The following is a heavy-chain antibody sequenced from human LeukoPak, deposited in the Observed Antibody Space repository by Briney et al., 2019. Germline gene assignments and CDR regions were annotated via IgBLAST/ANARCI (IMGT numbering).Heavy chain of an antibody. CDR2: IIPIFGIA. D-gene: IGHD5-24*01. CDR1: GGTFSSYA. J-gene: IGHJ6*02. V-gene: IGHV1-69*04. Sequence: GASVKVSCKASGGTFSSYAISWVRQAPGQGLEWMGRIIPIFGIANYAQKFQGRVTITADKSTSTAYMELSSLRSEDTAVYYCASAGATTYGMDVWGQGTTVTVSS. CDR3: ASAGATTYGMDV.